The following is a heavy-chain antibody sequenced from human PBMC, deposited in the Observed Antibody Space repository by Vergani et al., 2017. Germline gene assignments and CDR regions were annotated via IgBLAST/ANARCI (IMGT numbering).Heavy chain of an antibody. Sequence: QVHLVESEGGVVQPGRSLTLSCEASGFTFSSHGMHWVRQAPGKGLEWVAVIWYDGSNKYYGDSVKGRFTISRDNSKNTLYLQMNSLRVEDTAVYYCARWGNEKRLDSWGQGTLVTVSS. J-gene: IGHJ5*01. CDR1: GFTFSSHG. D-gene: IGHD1-1*01. CDR2: IWYDGSNK. V-gene: IGHV3-33*01. CDR3: ARWGNEKRLDS.